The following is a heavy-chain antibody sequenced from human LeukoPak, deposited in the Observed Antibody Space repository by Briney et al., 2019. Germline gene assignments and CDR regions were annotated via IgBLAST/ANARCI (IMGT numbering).Heavy chain of an antibody. V-gene: IGHV3-23*01. J-gene: IGHJ4*02. Sequence: PGGSLRLSCAASGFTFSSYAMSWVRQAPGKGLEWVSAISGSGGSTYYADSVKGRFTISRDNSKNTLYLQMSSLRAEDTAVYYCAKAINYYDSSGYSPYWGQGTLVTVSS. CDR3: AKAINYYDSSGYSPY. CDR1: GFTFSSYA. D-gene: IGHD3-22*01. CDR2: ISGSGGST.